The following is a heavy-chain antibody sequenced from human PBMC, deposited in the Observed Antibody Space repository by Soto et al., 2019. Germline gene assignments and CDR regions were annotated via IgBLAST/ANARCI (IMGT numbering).Heavy chain of an antibody. J-gene: IGHJ3*02. D-gene: IGHD4-17*01. CDR3: ARRRAVYGDYGVGLFDI. CDR1: GGSISSYY. Sequence: SETLSLTCTVSGGSISSYYWSWIRQPPGKGLEWIGYIYYSGSTNYNPSLKSRVTISVDTSKNQFSLKLSSVTAADTAVYYCARRRAVYGDYGVGLFDIWGQGTMVTVSS. V-gene: IGHV4-59*08. CDR2: IYYSGST.